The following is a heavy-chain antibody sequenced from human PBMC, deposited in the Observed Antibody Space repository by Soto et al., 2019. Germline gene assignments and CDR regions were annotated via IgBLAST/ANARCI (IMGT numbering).Heavy chain of an antibody. CDR3: ARSHRYYTDWFDP. CDR1: GFTFSSYA. D-gene: IGHD2-2*02. J-gene: IGHJ5*02. Sequence: GGSLRLSCAASGFTFSSYAMSWVRQAPGKGLEWVSATSGSGGSTYYADSVKGRFTISRDNSKNTLYLQMNSLRAEDTAVYYCARSHRYYTDWFDPWGQGTLVTVSS. CDR2: TSGSGGST. V-gene: IGHV3-23*01.